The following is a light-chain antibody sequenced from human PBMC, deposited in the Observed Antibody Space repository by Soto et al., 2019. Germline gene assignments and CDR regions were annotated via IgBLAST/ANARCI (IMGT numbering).Light chain of an antibody. CDR1: QGISSW. J-gene: IGKJ4*01. CDR2: AAS. Sequence: DIQMTQSPSSVSASVGDRVTITCRASQGISSWLVWYQQKPGKAPSLLIYAASTLQSGVPSRFRGSGSGTDFTLTISSLQPEDFATYYCQQSDSFPLTFGGGTKVEIK. CDR3: QQSDSFPLT. V-gene: IGKV1D-12*01.